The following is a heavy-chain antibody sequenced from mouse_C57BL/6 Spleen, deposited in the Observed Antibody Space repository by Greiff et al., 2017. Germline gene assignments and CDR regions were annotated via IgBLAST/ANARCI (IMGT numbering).Heavy chain of an antibody. CDR3: ARRAYGNPYYAMDY. J-gene: IGHJ4*01. CDR1: GFTFSDYG. Sequence: EVKLMESGGGLVKPGGSLKLSCAASGFTFSDYGMHWVRQAPEKGLEWVAYISSGSSTIYYADTVKGRFTISRDNAKNTLFLQMTSLRSEDTAMYYCARRAYGNPYYAMDYWGQGTSVTVSS. V-gene: IGHV5-17*01. D-gene: IGHD2-1*01. CDR2: ISSGSSTI.